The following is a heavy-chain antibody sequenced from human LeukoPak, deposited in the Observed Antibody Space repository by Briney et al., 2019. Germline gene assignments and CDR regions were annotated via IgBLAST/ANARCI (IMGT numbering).Heavy chain of an antibody. Sequence: GESLKISCKGFGYDLHTDWIGWVRQMPGQGLEWMGISYPADSDVKYSPSFQGQVTISADRSINTVYLQWNSLKASDTAIYYCVTWRSFYDNSGYLNYFNDWGQGTLVTVSS. V-gene: IGHV5-51*01. J-gene: IGHJ4*02. D-gene: IGHD3-22*01. CDR3: VTWRSFYDNSGYLNYFND. CDR1: GYDLHTDW. CDR2: SYPADSDV.